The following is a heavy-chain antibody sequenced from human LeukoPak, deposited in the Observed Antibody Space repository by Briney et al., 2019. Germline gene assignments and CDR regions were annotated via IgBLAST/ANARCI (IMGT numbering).Heavy chain of an antibody. D-gene: IGHD3-3*01. J-gene: IGHJ6*04. CDR2: ISANSGKT. Sequence: ASVKVSCKTFGFTFNSYGFNWVRQAPGQGPEWRGGISANSGKTNYAKKPRGKLTIVTDISTSTVFMELTSLTSDDTAVYYCARSSWQSDYYCGMVVWGKGATVSVSS. V-gene: IGHV1-18*04. CDR3: ARSSWQSDYYCGMVV. CDR1: GFTFNSYG.